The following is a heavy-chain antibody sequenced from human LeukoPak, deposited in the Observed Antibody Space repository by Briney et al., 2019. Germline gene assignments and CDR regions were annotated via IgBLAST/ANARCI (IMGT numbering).Heavy chain of an antibody. V-gene: IGHV3-23*01. J-gene: IGHJ4*02. D-gene: IGHD3-3*01. CDR3: AKDQGDYDLPSFDY. Sequence: GGSLRLSCAASGFTFSSYGMHWVRQAPGKGLEWVSAISGSGGSTYYADSVKGRFTISRDNSKNTLYLQMNSLRAEDTAVYYCAKDQGDYDLPSFDYWGQGTLVTVSS. CDR2: ISGSGGST. CDR1: GFTFSSYG.